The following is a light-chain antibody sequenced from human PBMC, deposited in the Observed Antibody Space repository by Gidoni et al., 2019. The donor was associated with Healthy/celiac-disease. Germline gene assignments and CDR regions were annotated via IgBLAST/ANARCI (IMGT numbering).Light chain of an antibody. V-gene: IGLV1-40*01. J-gene: IGLJ2*01. Sequence: QSELTQPPSVSGAPGQRVTISCTGSSSNIGAGYDVHWYQQLPGTAPKLLTYGNSNRPSGVPDRFSGSKSGTSASLAITGLQAEDEADYYCQSYDSSLSGPVFGGGTKLTVL. CDR1: SSNIGAGYD. CDR2: GNS. CDR3: QSYDSSLSGPV.